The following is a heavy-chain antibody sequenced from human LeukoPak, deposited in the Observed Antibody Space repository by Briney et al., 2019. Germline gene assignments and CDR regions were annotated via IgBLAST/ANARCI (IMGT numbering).Heavy chain of an antibody. J-gene: IGHJ3*02. D-gene: IGHD3-9*01. CDR3: AGSDWFMYAFDI. Sequence: GRSLRLSCAASGFTFSSYGMHWVRQAPGKGLEWVAVIWYDGSNKYYADSVKGRFTISRDNSKNTLYLQMNSLRAEDTAVYYCAGSDWFMYAFDIWGQGTMVTVSS. V-gene: IGHV3-33*01. CDR2: IWYDGSNK. CDR1: GFTFSSYG.